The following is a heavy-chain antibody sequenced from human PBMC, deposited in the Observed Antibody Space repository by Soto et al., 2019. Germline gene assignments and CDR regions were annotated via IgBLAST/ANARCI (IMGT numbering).Heavy chain of an antibody. Sequence: PSETLSLTCTVSGGSISSSSYYWGWIRQPPGKGLEWIGSIYYSGSTYYNPSLKSRVTISVDTSKNQFSLKLSSVTAADTAVYYCARHVPLPKWLRAFYYYYGMDVWGQGTTVTVSS. CDR1: GGSISSSSYY. V-gene: IGHV4-39*01. J-gene: IGHJ6*02. CDR3: ARHVPLPKWLRAFYYYYGMDV. CDR2: IYYSGST. D-gene: IGHD5-12*01.